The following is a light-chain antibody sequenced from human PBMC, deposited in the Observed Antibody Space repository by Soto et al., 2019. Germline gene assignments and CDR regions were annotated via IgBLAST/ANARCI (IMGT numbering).Light chain of an antibody. V-gene: IGKV1-5*03. Sequence: DIQMIQSPSTLSTYIGETVTITCRASQRINSWLAWYRQKPGQAPRLLIYKASILASGVPSRFSGRGAGTEFTLTISNLQPDDFATYYCQQYDAYTQIAFGQGTRLEIQ. J-gene: IGKJ5*01. CDR1: QRINSW. CDR3: QQYDAYTQIA. CDR2: KAS.